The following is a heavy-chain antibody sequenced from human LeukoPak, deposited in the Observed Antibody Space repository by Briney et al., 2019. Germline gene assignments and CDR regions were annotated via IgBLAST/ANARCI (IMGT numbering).Heavy chain of an antibody. CDR2: IYYSGST. CDR3: ARVHQTGYSIFDI. V-gene: IGHV4-31*03. J-gene: IGHJ3*02. Sequence: SETLSLTCTVSGGSISSGGYYWRWTRQHPGRGREWIVYIYYSGSTYYNPSLKSRVTISVDTSKNHFSLKLSSVTAADTAVYYCARVHQTGYSIFDIWGQGTMVTVSS. D-gene: IGHD3-9*01. CDR1: GGSISSGGYY.